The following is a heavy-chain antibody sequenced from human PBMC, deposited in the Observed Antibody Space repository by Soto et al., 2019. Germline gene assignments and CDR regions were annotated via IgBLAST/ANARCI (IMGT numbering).Heavy chain of an antibody. D-gene: IGHD6-19*01. V-gene: IGHV4-59*01. CDR2: IYYSGST. CDR3: ARSQQWLDFDY. Sequence: SETLSLTCTVSGGSISSYYWSWIRQPPGKGLEWIGYIYYSGSTNYNPSLKSRVTISVDASKNQFSLKLSSVTAADTAVYYCARSQQWLDFDYWGQGTLVTVSS. J-gene: IGHJ4*02. CDR1: GGSISSYY.